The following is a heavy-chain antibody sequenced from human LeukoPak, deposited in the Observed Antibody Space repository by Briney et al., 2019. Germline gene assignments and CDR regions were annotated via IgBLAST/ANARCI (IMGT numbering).Heavy chain of an antibody. D-gene: IGHD2-15*01. CDR2: IKQDGSEK. J-gene: IGHJ4*02. V-gene: IGHV3-7*01. Sequence: PGGSLRLSCAASGFTFSSYWMSWVRQAPGKGLEWVANIKQDGSEKYYVDSVKGRFTISRDNAKNSLYLQMNSLRAEDTAVYYCAKGTVRSCSGPSCYPLDSWGQGTLVTVSS. CDR1: GFTFSSYW. CDR3: AKGTVRSCSGPSCYPLDS.